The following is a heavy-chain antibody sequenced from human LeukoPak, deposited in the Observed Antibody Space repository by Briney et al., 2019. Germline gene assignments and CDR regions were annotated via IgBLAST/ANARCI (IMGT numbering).Heavy chain of an antibody. V-gene: IGHV4-34*01. CDR2: INHSGST. D-gene: IGHD2-15*01. CDR3: ARGRTSWYCSGGSCCGFDY. CDR1: GGSFSGYY. Sequence: SETLSLTCAVYGGSFSGYYWSWIRQPPGKGLERIGEINHSGSTNYNPSLKSRVTISVDTSKNQFSLKLSSVTAADTAAYYCARGRTSWYCSGGSCCGFDYWGQGTLVTVSS. J-gene: IGHJ4*02.